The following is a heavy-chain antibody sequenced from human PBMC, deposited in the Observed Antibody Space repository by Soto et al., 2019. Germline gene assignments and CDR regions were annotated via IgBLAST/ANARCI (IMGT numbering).Heavy chain of an antibody. CDR2: ISAYNGNT. D-gene: IGHD3-10*01. CDR1: GYNFILHG. CDR3: ARVWYDGNSGAFDI. Sequence: QGQLVRSVGEVKKPGASLKVSCKASGYNFILHGISWVRQAPGQGLEWMGWISAYNGNTNYAQNFQDRVTMTTDPSTSTVNMELRSLRSDDTAVYYCARVWYDGNSGAFDIWGQGTKVTVSS. J-gene: IGHJ3*02. V-gene: IGHV1-18*01.